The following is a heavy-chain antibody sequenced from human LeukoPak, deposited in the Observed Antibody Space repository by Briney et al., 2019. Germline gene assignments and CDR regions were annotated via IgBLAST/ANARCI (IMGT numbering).Heavy chain of an antibody. CDR3: ARDEGKYYDFWSGYRP. CDR1: EFTLDDYG. Sequence: PGGSLRLSCAASEFTLDDYGMSWVRHAPGKGLEWVSGISWNGGNTGYADSVKGRFTISRDNAKNSVYLQMNSLRVEDTALYYCARDEGKYYDFWSGYRPWGQGTMVIVSS. J-gene: IGHJ3*01. CDR2: ISWNGGNT. V-gene: IGHV3-20*04. D-gene: IGHD3-3*01.